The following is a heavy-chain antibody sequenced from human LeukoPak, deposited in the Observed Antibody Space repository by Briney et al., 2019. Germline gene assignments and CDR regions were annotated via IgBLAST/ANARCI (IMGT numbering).Heavy chain of an antibody. Sequence: ASVKVSCKASGYTFISYDINWVRQATGQGLEWMGWMNPNSGNTGYAQKFQGRVTMTRNTSISTAYMELSSLRSEDTAVYYCARDLWFGERDYYYYGMDVWGQGTTVTVSS. D-gene: IGHD3-10*01. CDR1: GYTFISYD. CDR3: ARDLWFGERDYYYYGMDV. J-gene: IGHJ6*02. CDR2: MNPNSGNT. V-gene: IGHV1-8*01.